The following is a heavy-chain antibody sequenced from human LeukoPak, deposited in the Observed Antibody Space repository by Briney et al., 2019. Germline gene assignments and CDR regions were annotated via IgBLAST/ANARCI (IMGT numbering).Heavy chain of an antibody. Sequence: GGSLRLSCAASGFTFSSYGMNWVRQAPGKGLEWVSSISSSSSYIYYADSVQGRFTITRDNAKNSLYLQMNSLRAEDTAVYYCARNGAPVVTAITPYYYYMDVWGKGTTVTVSS. CDR3: ARNGAPVVTAITPYYYYMDV. CDR1: GFTFSSYG. D-gene: IGHD2-21*02. CDR2: ISSSSSYI. J-gene: IGHJ6*03. V-gene: IGHV3-21*01.